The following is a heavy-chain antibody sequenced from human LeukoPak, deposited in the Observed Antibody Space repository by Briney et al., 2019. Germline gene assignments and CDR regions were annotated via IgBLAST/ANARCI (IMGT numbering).Heavy chain of an antibody. CDR3: ARGTYYYEF. J-gene: IGHJ4*02. CDR2: MNQFGTEI. CDR1: KFTFSDYY. D-gene: IGHD3/OR15-3a*01. Sequence: GGSLRLSRAASKFTFSDYYTTWVRQAPGKGPEWVAYMNQFGTEIKYLDSVKGRFTISRDNAKNSLYLWMASLTADDTAVYYCARGTYYYEFWGQGTLVIVSS. V-gene: IGHV3-7*04.